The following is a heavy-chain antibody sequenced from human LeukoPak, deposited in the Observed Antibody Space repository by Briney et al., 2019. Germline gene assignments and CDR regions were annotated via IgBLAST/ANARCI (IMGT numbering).Heavy chain of an antibody. CDR3: ARSYYYDYRQIDY. D-gene: IGHD3-22*01. CDR2: IYYSGST. J-gene: IGHJ4*02. Sequence: SETLSLTCAVSGYSISSGYYWGWIRQPPGKGLEWLGSIYYSGSTYYNPSLKSRVTISVDTSKNQFSLNLYSVTAADTAVFYCARSYYYDYRQIDYWGQGTLVTVSS. CDR1: GYSISSGYY. V-gene: IGHV4-38-2*01.